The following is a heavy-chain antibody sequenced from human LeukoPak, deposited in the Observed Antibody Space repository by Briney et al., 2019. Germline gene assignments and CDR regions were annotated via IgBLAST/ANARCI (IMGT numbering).Heavy chain of an antibody. V-gene: IGHV4-59*08. D-gene: IGHD2-15*01. J-gene: IGHJ4*02. Sequence: PSEILSLTCTVSGGSISSYYWSWIRQPPGKGLEWIGYIYYSGSTNYNPSLKSRVTISVDTSKNRFSPKLSSVTAADTAVYYCARVFRYCSGGSCYSGVEYWGQGTLVTVSS. CDR1: GGSISSYY. CDR3: ARVFRYCSGGSCYSGVEY. CDR2: IYYSGST.